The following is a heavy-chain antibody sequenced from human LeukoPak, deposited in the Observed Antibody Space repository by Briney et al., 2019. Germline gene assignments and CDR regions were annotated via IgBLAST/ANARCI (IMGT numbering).Heavy chain of an antibody. V-gene: IGHV3-48*03. CDR1: GFTFSNYE. CDR3: ARGFAINYYDSSGYLH. J-gene: IGHJ4*01. D-gene: IGHD3-22*01. CDR2: ISHSGRTI. Sequence: GGSLRLSCAASGFTFSNYELNWVRQAPGKGLEWVSYISHSGRTIYSADSVKGRFTISRDNAKNSLYLQMNSLRAEDTAVYYCARGFAINYYDSSGYLHWGQGTLVTVSS.